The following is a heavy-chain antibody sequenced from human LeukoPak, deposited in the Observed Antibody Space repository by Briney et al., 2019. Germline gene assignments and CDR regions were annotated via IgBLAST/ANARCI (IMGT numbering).Heavy chain of an antibody. D-gene: IGHD3-9*01. Sequence: ASVKVSCKASGYTFTSYDINWVRQATGQGLEWMGWMNPNSGNTGYAQKFQGRVTMTRNTSISTAYMELGSLRSEDTAVYYCARVLRAVRYSDWLPKSDWFDPWGQGTLVTVSS. CDR2: MNPNSGNT. V-gene: IGHV1-8*01. J-gene: IGHJ5*02. CDR3: ARVLRAVRYSDWLPKSDWFDP. CDR1: GYTFTSYD.